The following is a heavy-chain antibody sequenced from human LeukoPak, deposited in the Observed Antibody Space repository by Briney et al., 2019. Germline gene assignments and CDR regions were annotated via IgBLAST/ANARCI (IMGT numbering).Heavy chain of an antibody. CDR1: GFTFSSYW. J-gene: IGHJ4*02. CDR3: ARDSGTTTDWLFDY. CDR2: IKQDGSEK. D-gene: IGHD1-26*01. V-gene: IGHV3-7*01. Sequence: GGSLRLSCAASGFTFSSYWMSWVRQAPGKGLEWVANIKQDGSEKHYVDSVKGRFTISRDNAKNSLSLQMNTLRAEDTAVYYCARDSGTTTDWLFDYWGQGTLVTVSS.